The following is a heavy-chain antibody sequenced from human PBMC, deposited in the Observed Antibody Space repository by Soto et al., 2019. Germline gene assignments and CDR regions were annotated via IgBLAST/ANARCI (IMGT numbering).Heavy chain of an antibody. CDR1: GDSIRNRNYY. CDR2: RYDDKST. D-gene: IGHD3-22*01. V-gene: IGHV4-39*01. J-gene: IGHJ4*02. Sequence: PSETLSLTCTVSGDSIRNRNYYWGWIRQPPGKSLERIVRRYDDKSTFYKQSLKRQVTVSIDTSKKQLSMKLNSVTAADKGVYYCARWFYEGSSGYYLDVWGQGNLVTVSS. CDR3: ARWFYEGSSGYYLDV.